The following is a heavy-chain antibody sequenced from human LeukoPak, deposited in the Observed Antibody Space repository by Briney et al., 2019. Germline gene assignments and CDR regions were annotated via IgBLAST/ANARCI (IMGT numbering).Heavy chain of an antibody. V-gene: IGHV3-49*04. CDR2: IRSKAYGGTT. D-gene: IGHD2-15*01. J-gene: IGHJ5*02. CDR3: TRALFGGCSGGSCFSGWFDP. Sequence: GGSLRPSCTVSGFTFGDYAMSWVRQAPGKGLEWVGFIRSKAYGGTTEYAASVKGRFTISRDDSKSIAYLQMNSLKTEDTAVYYCTRALFGGCSGGSCFSGWFDPWGQGTLVTVSS. CDR1: GFTFGDYA.